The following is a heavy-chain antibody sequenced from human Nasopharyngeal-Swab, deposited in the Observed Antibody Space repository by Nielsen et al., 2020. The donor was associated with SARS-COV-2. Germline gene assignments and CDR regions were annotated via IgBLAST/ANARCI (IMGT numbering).Heavy chain of an antibody. V-gene: IGHV3-30*04. CDR1: GFTFSSYA. CDR2: ISYDGSNK. CDR3: ARDRGELLGEYYFDY. Sequence: SCAASGFTFSSYAMHWVRQAPGKGLEWVAVISYDGSNKYYADSVKGRFTISRDNSKNTLYLQMNSLRAEDTAVHYCARDRGELLGEYYFDYWGQGTLVTVSS. D-gene: IGHD1-26*01. J-gene: IGHJ4*02.